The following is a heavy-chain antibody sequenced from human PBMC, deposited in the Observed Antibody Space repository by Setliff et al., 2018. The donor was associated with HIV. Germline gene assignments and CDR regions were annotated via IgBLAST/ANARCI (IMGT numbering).Heavy chain of an antibody. CDR1: GYTFTGYY. D-gene: IGHD3-3*01. V-gene: IGHV1-2*06. CDR2: INPKSGGT. J-gene: IGHJ3*02. Sequence: ASVKVSCKASGYTFTGYYMHWVRQAPGQGPEWLGRINPKSGGTRYAQKFQGRVSMTRDTAISTAYMELSRLRSDDSTVYYCARLPFITIFGVLNGDDGFDIWGQGTMVTVSS. CDR3: ARLPFITIFGVLNGDDGFDI.